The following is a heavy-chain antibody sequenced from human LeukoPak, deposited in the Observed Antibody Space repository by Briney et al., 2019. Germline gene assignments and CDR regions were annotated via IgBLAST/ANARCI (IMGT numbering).Heavy chain of an antibody. CDR3: VKDGRRSPPC. D-gene: IGHD2-15*01. J-gene: IGHJ4*02. CDR1: GFTFSNYV. Sequence: GGSLRLSCAASGFTFSNYVMSWGRQAPGKGPEWVSGINGGGGSTFYAESVTGRFTNSRDNSKNTLFLQMNTLRAEDTAVYYCVKDGRRSPPCWGQGTLVTVSS. V-gene: IGHV3-23*01. CDR2: INGGGGST.